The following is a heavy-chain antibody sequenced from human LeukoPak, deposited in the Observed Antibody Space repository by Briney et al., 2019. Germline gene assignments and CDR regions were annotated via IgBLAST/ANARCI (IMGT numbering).Heavy chain of an antibody. CDR1: GGSISSSSYY. D-gene: IGHD1-26*01. Sequence: KSSETLSLTCTVSGGSISSSSYYWGWIRQPPGKGLEWIGSIYYSGSTCYNPSLKSRVTISVDTSKNQFSLKLSSVTAADTAVYYCARRLVGAHAYFDYWGQGTLVTVSS. V-gene: IGHV4-39*07. CDR3: ARRLVGAHAYFDY. J-gene: IGHJ4*02. CDR2: IYYSGST.